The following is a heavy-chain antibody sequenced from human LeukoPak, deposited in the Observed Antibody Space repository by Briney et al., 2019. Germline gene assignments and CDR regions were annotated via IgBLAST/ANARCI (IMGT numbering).Heavy chain of an antibody. CDR1: GYTFTSYG. J-gene: IGHJ3*02. V-gene: IGHV1-18*01. CDR3: ARPANLYYASDAFDI. Sequence: ASVKVSCKASGYTFTSYGISWVRQAPGQGLEWMGWISAYNGNTNYAQKLQGRVTMTTDTSTSTAYMELGSLRSDDTAVYYCARPANLYYASDAFDIWGQGTMVTVSS. CDR2: ISAYNGNT. D-gene: IGHD3-16*01.